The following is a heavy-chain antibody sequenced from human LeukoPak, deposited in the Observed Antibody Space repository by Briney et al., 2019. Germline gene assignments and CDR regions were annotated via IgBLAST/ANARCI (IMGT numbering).Heavy chain of an antibody. V-gene: IGHV3-74*01. D-gene: IGHD3/OR15-3a*01. CDR1: GFTFSRYW. CDR2: INSDGSST. CDR3: VLDLFSSFAFDI. Sequence: GGSLRLSCAASGFTFSRYWMHWVCHAPGKGLLWVSRINSDGSSTYYADSVKGRFTTSRDNAKNALHLQMNSLTAEDTAVYYCVLDLFSSFAFDIWGQGTMVTVSS. J-gene: IGHJ3*02.